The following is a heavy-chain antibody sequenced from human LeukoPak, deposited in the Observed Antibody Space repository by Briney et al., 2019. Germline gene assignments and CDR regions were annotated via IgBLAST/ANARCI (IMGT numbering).Heavy chain of an antibody. J-gene: IGHJ4*02. Sequence: PGGSLRLSCAASGFIVSSNYMSWVRQAPGKGLEWVSFIYSGGRTDYADSVKGRFIISRDNSKNTLYLQMNSLRAEDTAIYYCATYRQVLLPFESWGQGTLVTVSS. CDR1: GFIVSSNY. V-gene: IGHV3-53*01. D-gene: IGHD2-8*02. CDR3: ATYRQVLLPFES. CDR2: IYSGGRT.